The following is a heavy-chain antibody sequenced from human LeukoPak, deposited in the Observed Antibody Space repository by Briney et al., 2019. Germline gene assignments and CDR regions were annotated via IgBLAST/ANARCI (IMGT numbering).Heavy chain of an antibody. CDR1: GFTFSDYY. V-gene: IGHV3-11*01. CDR2: ISSSGSTI. CDR3: ASRGSGYPSYYYYGMDV. D-gene: IGHD3-22*01. Sequence: GGSLRLSCAASGFTFSDYYMSWIRQAPGKGLEWVSYISSSGSTIYYADSVRGRFTISRDNAKNSLYLQMNSLRAEDTAVYYCASRGSGYPSYYYYGMDVWGQGTTVTVSS. J-gene: IGHJ6*02.